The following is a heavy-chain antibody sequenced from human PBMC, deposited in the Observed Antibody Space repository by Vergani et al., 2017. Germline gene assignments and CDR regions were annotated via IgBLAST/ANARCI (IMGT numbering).Heavy chain of an antibody. V-gene: IGHV4-59*01. Sequence: QVQLQESGPGLVKPSETLSLTCTVSGGSISSYYWSWIRQPPGKGLEWIGYIYYSGSTNYNPSLKSRVTISVDTSKNQFSLKLSSVTAADTAVYYCAGWVDPYYDYYGMDVWGQGTTVTVSS. CDR3: AGWVDPYYDYYGMDV. D-gene: IGHD2-15*01. CDR1: GGSISSYY. J-gene: IGHJ6*02. CDR2: IYYSGST.